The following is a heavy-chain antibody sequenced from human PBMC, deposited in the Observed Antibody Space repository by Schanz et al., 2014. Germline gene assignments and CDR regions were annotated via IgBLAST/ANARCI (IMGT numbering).Heavy chain of an antibody. CDR1: GFTFSDYW. CDR2: ISASGGDT. CDR3: AKYRGYYRVSGSYRELEY. Sequence: EVQLLESGGGLVQPGGSLRLSCTASGFTFSDYWMSWVRQAPGKGLEWLSVISASGGDTYYADSVKGRFTISRDNSKNTLYLQMNSLRPEDTAVYYCAKYRGYYRVSGSYRELEYWGQGTLXTVSS. D-gene: IGHD3-10*01. V-gene: IGHV3-23*01. J-gene: IGHJ4*02.